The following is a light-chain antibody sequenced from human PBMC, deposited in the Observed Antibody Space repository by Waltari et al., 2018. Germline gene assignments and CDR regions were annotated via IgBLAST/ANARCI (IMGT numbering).Light chain of an antibody. CDR3: MQALQAPYT. CDR1: QSLLHSNGYNY. Sequence: EIVMTQSPLSLPVTPGEPASISCRSSQSLLHSNGYNYLDWYLQKPGQSPQPLIYLGSIRASGVPDRISGSGSGTDFTLKISRVEAEDVGVYYCMQALQAPYTFGQGTKLEIK. V-gene: IGKV2-28*01. CDR2: LGS. J-gene: IGKJ2*01.